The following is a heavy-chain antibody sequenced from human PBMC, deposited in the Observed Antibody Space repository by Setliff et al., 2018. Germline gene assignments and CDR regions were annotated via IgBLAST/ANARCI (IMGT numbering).Heavy chain of an antibody. Sequence: SETLSLTCGVSGASITSGHYWGWIRQPPGKGLEWIGTICHRGRTYYNPSLRSRVTMSLDTSKNQFSLRLSSVTAADTAVYYCASPRRDDLDSPFDAFDIWGQGTMVTVSS. D-gene: IGHD3-3*01. J-gene: IGHJ3*02. CDR3: ASPRRDDLDSPFDAFDI. CDR1: GASITSGHY. V-gene: IGHV4-38-2*01. CDR2: ICHRGRT.